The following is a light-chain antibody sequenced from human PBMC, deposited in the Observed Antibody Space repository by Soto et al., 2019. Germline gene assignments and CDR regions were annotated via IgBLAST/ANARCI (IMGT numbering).Light chain of an antibody. CDR2: DAS. J-gene: IGKJ1*01. V-gene: IGKV3-11*01. Sequence: EIVLTQPPSTLWLSRGERATLPCSAHTSVSSYLAWYQQKPGQAPRLLIYDASNRATGIPARFSGSGSGTDFTLTISSLEPEDFAVYYCQQCSNWPITFGQGTKVDIK. CDR1: TSVSSY. CDR3: QQCSNWPIT.